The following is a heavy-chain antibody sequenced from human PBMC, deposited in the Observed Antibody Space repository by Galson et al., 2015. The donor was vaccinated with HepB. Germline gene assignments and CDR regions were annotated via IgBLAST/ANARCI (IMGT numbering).Heavy chain of an antibody. D-gene: IGHD7-27*01. CDR1: GFTFSSYW. CDR2: INSDGSST. Sequence: LRLSCAASGFTFSSYWMHWVRQAPGKGLVWVSRINSDGSSTSYADSVKGRFTISRDNAKNTLYLQMNSLRAEDTAVYYCAREGWGGSPPDFDYWGQGTLVTVSS. CDR3: AREGWGGSPPDFDY. V-gene: IGHV3-74*01. J-gene: IGHJ4*02.